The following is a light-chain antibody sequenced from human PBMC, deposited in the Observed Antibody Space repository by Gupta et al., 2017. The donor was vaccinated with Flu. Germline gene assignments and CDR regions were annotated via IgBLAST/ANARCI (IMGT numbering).Light chain of an antibody. V-gene: IGKV1-33*01. CDR2: GAS. CDR1: QDISNC. Sequence: DIQMTQSPSSLSASVGDRVTITCQASQDISNCLHWYQHKPGKAPKLLIYGASNLATGVPSRFSGGGFGTDFAFTSSSLQPEDIATYYCQQHDNLPLTFGGGTKVEIK. J-gene: IGKJ4*01. CDR3: QQHDNLPLT.